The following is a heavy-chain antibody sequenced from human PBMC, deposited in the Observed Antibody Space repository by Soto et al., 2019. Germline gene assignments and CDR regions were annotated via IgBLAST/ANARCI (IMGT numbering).Heavy chain of an antibody. CDR2: IFYGEYT. V-gene: IGHV4-61*08. J-gene: IGHJ4*02. CDR1: GGSVSSDGYH. Sequence: SETLSLTCTVSGGSVSSDGYHWSWIRQPPGKGLEWIGYIFYGEYTNYSPPLKSRITMSQDTSKNQFSLKLTSVTAADTAIYYCASEVATLYIDSWGQGTLVTVSS. CDR3: ASEVATLYIDS. D-gene: IGHD5-12*01.